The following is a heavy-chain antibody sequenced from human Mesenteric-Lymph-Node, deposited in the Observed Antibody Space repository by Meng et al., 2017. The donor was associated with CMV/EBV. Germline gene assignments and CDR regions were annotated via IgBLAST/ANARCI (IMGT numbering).Heavy chain of an antibody. D-gene: IGHD3-10*01. CDR3: ASYYGSGTSYY. Sequence: SCAASGFTFSSYGMHWVRQAPGKGLEWVAVIWHDGSNKHYVDSVKGRFSISRDDSKNTVYLQMNSLRAEDTAVYYCASYYGSGTSYYWGQGTLVTVS. J-gene: IGHJ4*02. CDR2: IWHDGSNK. V-gene: IGHV3-33*01. CDR1: GFTFSSYG.